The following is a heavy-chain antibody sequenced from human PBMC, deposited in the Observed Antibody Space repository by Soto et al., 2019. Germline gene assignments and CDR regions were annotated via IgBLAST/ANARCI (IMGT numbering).Heavy chain of an antibody. J-gene: IGHJ6*02. CDR2: TSDTGGSR. D-gene: IGHD3-16*01. CDR3: VKGTRGEDYYYYNGEDV. V-gene: IGHV3-64D*06. Sequence: PGGSLRLSCSASGFTFNKYAMHWVRQAPGTGLEYVSATSDTGGSRIHADAMKGRFTISTDNARAALFLHMSSGTAADTALSYCVKGTRGEDYYYYNGEDVWGQGTTDTVSS. CDR1: GFTFNKYA.